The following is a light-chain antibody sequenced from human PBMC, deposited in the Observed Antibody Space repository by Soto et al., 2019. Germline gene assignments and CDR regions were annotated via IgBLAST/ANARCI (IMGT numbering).Light chain of an antibody. CDR3: HQRSNWPWT. CDR1: QSINRY. Sequence: EIVLTPSPATLSLSPGERATLSCRASQSINRYLAWYQQKPGQAPRLLTYDASNRATGLPARFSGSGSGTDFTLTISRLEPEDFAVYYCHQRSNWPWTFGQGTKV. CDR2: DAS. J-gene: IGKJ1*01. V-gene: IGKV3-11*01.